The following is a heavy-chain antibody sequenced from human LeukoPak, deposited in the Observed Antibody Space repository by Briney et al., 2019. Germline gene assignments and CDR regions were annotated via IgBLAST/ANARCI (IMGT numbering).Heavy chain of an antibody. CDR3: AKNNIVVVPAAIYRDY. J-gene: IGHJ4*02. D-gene: IGHD2-2*02. CDR2: ISGSGGST. V-gene: IGHV3-23*01. Sequence: GGSLRLSCAASGFTFSSYAMSWVRQAPGKGLEWVSAISGSGGSTYYADSVKGRFTISRDNSKNTLYLQMNSLRAEDTAVYYCAKNNIVVVPAAIYRDYWGQGTLVTASS. CDR1: GFTFSSYA.